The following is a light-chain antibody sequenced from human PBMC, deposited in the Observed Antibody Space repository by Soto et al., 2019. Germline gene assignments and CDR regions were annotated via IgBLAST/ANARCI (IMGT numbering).Light chain of an antibody. Sequence: DIQMTQSPTTLPASVGDRVTITCRASQSISSWLAWYQQKPGKAPKLLIYKASTLKSGVPSGFSGSGSGTEFTLTISSLQPDDFATYYCQHYNSYSEAFGQGTKVDIK. CDR2: KAS. CDR3: QHYNSYSEA. CDR1: QSISSW. V-gene: IGKV1-5*03. J-gene: IGKJ1*01.